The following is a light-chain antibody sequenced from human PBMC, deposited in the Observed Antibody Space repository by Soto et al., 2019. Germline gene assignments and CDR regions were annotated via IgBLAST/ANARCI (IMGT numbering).Light chain of an antibody. J-gene: IGKJ4*01. CDR2: AVS. V-gene: IGKV1-9*01. CDR1: QGLTNY. CDR3: QQSNSYPLT. Sequence: DIQLTQSPSFLSASVGDRVTITCRASQGLTNYFDWYQQKPGKAPKLLIYAVSNLQSGVPSRFSGSGSGTEFTLTISSLQPEDFATYYCQQSNSYPLTFGGGTRVEI.